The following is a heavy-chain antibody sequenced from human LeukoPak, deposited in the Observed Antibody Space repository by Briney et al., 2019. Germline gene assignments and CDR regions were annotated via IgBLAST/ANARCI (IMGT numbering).Heavy chain of an antibody. Sequence: SETLSLTCTVSGVSISSSNSYWGWIRQPPGKGLEWIGSIYYSGSTYYNPSLKSRVTISVDTSKNQFSLKLSSVTAADTAVYYCASRLGITVTPRYYYYYMDVWGKGTTVTISS. J-gene: IGHJ6*03. CDR3: ASRLGITVTPRYYYYYMDV. CDR1: GVSISSSNSY. D-gene: IGHD4-17*01. V-gene: IGHV4-39*01. CDR2: IYYSGST.